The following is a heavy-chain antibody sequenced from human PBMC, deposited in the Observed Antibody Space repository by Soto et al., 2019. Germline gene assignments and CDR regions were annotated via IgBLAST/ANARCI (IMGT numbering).Heavy chain of an antibody. CDR1: GGSFSGYY. CDR2: INHSGST. J-gene: IGHJ5*02. Sequence: LSLTFAVYGGSFSGYYWSWIRQPPGKVLEWIGEINHSGSTNYNPSLKSRVTISVDTSKNQFSLKLSSVTAADTAVYYCASLVFESIWSGYYRGRHNSNWFDPLGQGTLVSVSS. D-gene: IGHD3-3*01. CDR3: ASLVFESIWSGYYRGRHNSNWFDP. V-gene: IGHV4-34*01.